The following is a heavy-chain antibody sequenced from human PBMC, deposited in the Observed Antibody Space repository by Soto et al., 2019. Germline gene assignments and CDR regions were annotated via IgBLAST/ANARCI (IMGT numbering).Heavy chain of an antibody. J-gene: IGHJ4*02. Sequence: ASVKVSCKASGYTFTGYYMHWVRQAPGQGLEWMGWINPNSGGTNYAQKFQGWVTMTRDTSISTAYMELSRLRSDDTAVYYCARGRGYSGYDYGSNFDYWGQGTLVTVSS. CDR2: INPNSGGT. CDR3: ARGRGYSGYDYGSNFDY. CDR1: GYTFTGYY. D-gene: IGHD5-12*01. V-gene: IGHV1-2*04.